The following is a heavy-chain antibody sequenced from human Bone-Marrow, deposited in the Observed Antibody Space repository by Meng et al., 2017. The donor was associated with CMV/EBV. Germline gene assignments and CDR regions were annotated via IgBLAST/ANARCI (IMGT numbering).Heavy chain of an antibody. CDR2: INWNGGST. V-gene: IGHV3-20*04. Sequence: GESLKISCAASGFTFDDYGMSWVRQAPGKGLEWVSGINWNGGSTGYADSVKGRFTISRDNAKNTLYLQMNSLRAEDTALYYCARGTAYYYGSSGYTGFDDWGQGTLVTVSS. CDR1: GFTFDDYG. J-gene: IGHJ4*02. D-gene: IGHD3-22*01. CDR3: ARGTAYYYGSSGYTGFDD.